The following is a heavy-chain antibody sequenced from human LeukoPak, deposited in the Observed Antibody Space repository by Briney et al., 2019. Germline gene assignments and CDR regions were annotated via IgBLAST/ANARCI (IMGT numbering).Heavy chain of an antibody. V-gene: IGHV3-48*01. Sequence: GGSLRLSCAASGFTFSSYSMNWVRQAPGKGLEWVSYISSSSSTIYYADSVKGRFTISRDNAKNSLYLQMNSLRAEDTAVYYCATDIGDYFDYWGQGTLVTVSS. CDR1: GFTFSSYS. D-gene: IGHD2-21*01. CDR3: ATDIGDYFDY. CDR2: ISSSSSTI. J-gene: IGHJ4*02.